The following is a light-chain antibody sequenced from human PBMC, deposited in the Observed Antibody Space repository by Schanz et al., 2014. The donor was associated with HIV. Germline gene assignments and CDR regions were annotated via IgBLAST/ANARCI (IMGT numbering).Light chain of an antibody. CDR3: SSYRSGSPLWV. CDR2: EVS. Sequence: QSVLTQPPSASGSRGQSVTISCTGTSSDVGHYDYVSWYQQHPGKAPKLMIYEVSKRPSGISDRFSASKSGNTASLTISGLQAEDEADYYCSSYRSGSPLWVFGGGTKVTVL. V-gene: IGLV2-14*01. J-gene: IGLJ3*02. CDR1: SSDVGHYDY.